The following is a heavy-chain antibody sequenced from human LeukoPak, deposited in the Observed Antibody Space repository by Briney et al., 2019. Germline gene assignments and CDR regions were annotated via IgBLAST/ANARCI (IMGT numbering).Heavy chain of an antibody. D-gene: IGHD3-22*01. CDR3: ARDSWLLTNDAFDI. CDR1: GFTFSSYW. CDR2: IYYSGST. Sequence: GSLRLSCAASGFTFSSYWMSWVRQAPGKGLEWIGYIYYSGSTNYNPSLKSRVTISVDTSKNQFSLKLSSVTAADTAVYYCARDSWLLTNDAFDIWGQGTMVTVSS. J-gene: IGHJ3*02. V-gene: IGHV4-59*01.